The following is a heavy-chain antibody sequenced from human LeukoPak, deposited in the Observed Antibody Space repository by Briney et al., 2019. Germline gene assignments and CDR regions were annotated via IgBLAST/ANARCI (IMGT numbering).Heavy chain of an antibody. CDR2: IKQDGSEK. CDR1: GFTFSAYW. D-gene: IGHD2-2*01. CDR3: ARDTPGEESH. V-gene: IGHV3-7*01. J-gene: IGHJ4*02. Sequence: PGGSLRLSCSASGFTFSAYWMSWVRQAPGKGLEWVANIKQDGSEKYYVDSVKGRFTISRDNAKNSLYLQMNSLRGEDTVVYYCARDTPGEESHWGQGTLVTVSS.